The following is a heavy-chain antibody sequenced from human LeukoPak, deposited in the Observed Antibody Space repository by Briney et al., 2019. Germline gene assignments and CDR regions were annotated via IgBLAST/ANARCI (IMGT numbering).Heavy chain of an antibody. V-gene: IGHV4-59*13. CDR3: ARATVGAAYFDY. Sequence: SQTLSLTCTVSGGSISSYYWSWIRPPPGEGLEWIGYIHYSGSTNYNPSLKSRVTISVDTSKDQFSLKLTSVTAADTAVYYCARATVGAAYFDYWGQGTLVTVSS. J-gene: IGHJ4*02. CDR1: GGSISSYY. D-gene: IGHD2-15*01. CDR2: IHYSGST.